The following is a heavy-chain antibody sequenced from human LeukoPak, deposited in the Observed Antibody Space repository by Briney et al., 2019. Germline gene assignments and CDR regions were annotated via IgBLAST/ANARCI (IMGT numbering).Heavy chain of an antibody. J-gene: IGHJ4*02. CDR1: GGSISSSSYY. CDR3: ARERRGVVVVAALDY. V-gene: IGHV4-39*07. Sequence: PSETLSLTCTVSGGSISSSSYYWGWIRQPPGKGLEWIGSIYYSGSTYYNPSLKSRVTISVDTSKNQFSLKLSSVTAADTAVYYCARERRGVVVVAALDYWGQGTLVTVSS. CDR2: IYYSGST. D-gene: IGHD2-15*01.